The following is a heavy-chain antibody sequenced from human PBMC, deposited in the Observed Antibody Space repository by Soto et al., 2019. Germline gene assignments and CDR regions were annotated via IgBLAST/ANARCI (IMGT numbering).Heavy chain of an antibody. CDR1: GFTFSSYS. Sequence: SLRLSCAASGFTFSSYSMHGVRRAPGKGLEWVAVISYDGSNKNYADSVKGRFTISRDNFKNTLYLQMNSLRAEDTAVYYCARGYDFWSGYYYPYGMDVWGQGTTLTVS. CDR3: ARGYDFWSGYYYPYGMDV. J-gene: IGHJ6*02. CDR2: ISYDGSNK. V-gene: IGHV3-30-3*01. D-gene: IGHD3-3*01.